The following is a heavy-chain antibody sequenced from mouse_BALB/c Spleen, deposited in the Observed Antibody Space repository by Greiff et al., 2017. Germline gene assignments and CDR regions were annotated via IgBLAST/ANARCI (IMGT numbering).Heavy chain of an antibody. CDR2: ISYSGST. J-gene: IGHJ2*01. D-gene: IGHD2-4*01. V-gene: IGHV3-2*02. CDR3: ARSLYYDYDEFFDY. Sequence: VQLKVSGPGLVKPSQSLSLTCTVTGYSITSDYAWNWIRQFPGNKLEWMGYISYSGSTSYNPSLKSRISITRDTSKNQFFLQLNSVTTEDTATYYCARSLYYDYDEFFDYWGQGTTLTVSS. CDR1: GYSITSDYA.